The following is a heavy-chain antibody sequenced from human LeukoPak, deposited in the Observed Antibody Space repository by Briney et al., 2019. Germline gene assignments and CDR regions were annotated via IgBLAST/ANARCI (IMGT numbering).Heavy chain of an antibody. D-gene: IGHD6-13*01. CDR2: IRSKAYGGTT. V-gene: IGHV3-49*03. J-gene: IGHJ5*02. Sequence: HTGGSLRLSCTASGFTFGDYAMSWFRQAPGKGLEWVGFIRSKAYGGTTEYAASVKGRFTISRDDSKSIAYLQMNSLRAEDTAVYYCATTGEPGLAAADGWFDPWGQGTLVTVSS. CDR3: ATTGEPGLAAADGWFDP. CDR1: GFTFGDYA.